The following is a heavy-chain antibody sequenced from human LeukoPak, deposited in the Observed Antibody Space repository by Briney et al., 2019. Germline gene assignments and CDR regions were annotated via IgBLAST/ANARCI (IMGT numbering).Heavy chain of an antibody. CDR3: ARDPITRHSSGYQYNWFDP. CDR2: IRYDGSNK. CDR1: GFTFSSYG. Sequence: PGGSLRLSCAASGFTFSSYGMHWVRQAPGKGLEWVAFIRYDGSNKYYADSVKGRFTISRDNSKNTLYLQMNSLRAEDTAVYYCARDPITRHSSGYQYNWFDPWGQGTLVTVSS. D-gene: IGHD3-22*01. J-gene: IGHJ5*02. V-gene: IGHV3-30*02.